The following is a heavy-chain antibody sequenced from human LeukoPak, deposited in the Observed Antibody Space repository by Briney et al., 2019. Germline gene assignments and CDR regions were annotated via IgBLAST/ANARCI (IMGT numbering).Heavy chain of an antibody. J-gene: IGHJ4*02. D-gene: IGHD2-15*01. CDR2: IKEDGSEK. CDR3: ARDDGRGFDY. CDR1: GFTFSRSW. Sequence: GGSLRLSCAASGFTFSRSWMTWVRQVPGKGLEWVASIKEDGSEKKYLDSVRGRFTISRDNAKKSLYLQMNSLRAEDTAAYYCARDDGRGFDYWGQGTLVTVSS. V-gene: IGHV3-7*01.